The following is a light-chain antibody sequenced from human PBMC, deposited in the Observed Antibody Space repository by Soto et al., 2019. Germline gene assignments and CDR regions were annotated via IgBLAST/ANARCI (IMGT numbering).Light chain of an antibody. CDR2: WAS. J-gene: IGKJ1*01. CDR1: QSVLYSSNDKNF. Sequence: DIVMTQSPDSLAVSLGERATIKCKSSQSVLYSSNDKNFLTWYQQKPGQPPKLLIYWASTRESGVPDRFSGSGSGTDFTLTISSLQAEDVAVYYCHQYYNTPWTFGQGTKVEIK. V-gene: IGKV4-1*01. CDR3: HQYYNTPWT.